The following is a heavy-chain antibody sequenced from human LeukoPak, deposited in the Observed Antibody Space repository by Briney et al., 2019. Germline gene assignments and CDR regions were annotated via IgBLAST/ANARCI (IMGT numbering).Heavy chain of an antibody. V-gene: IGHV1-24*01. CDR3: ATDSSGWRYYYYGMDV. Sequence: GASVKVSCKVSGYTLTELSMHWVRQAPGKGLERMGGFDPEDSETIYAQKFQGRVTMTEDTSTDTAYMELSSLRSEDTAVYYCATDSSGWRYYYYGMDVWGQGTTVTVSS. J-gene: IGHJ6*02. CDR1: GYTLTELS. D-gene: IGHD6-19*01. CDR2: FDPEDSET.